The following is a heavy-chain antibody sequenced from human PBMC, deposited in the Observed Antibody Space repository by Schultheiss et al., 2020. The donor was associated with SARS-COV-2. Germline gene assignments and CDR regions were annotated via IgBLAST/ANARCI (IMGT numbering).Heavy chain of an antibody. CDR3: AKSVGIAAAGIFDY. CDR1: GFTFSSYS. V-gene: IGHV3-21*04. J-gene: IGHJ4*02. Sequence: GGSLRLSCAASGFTFSSYSMNWVRQAPGKGLEWVSSISSKNNYIYYADSVKGRFTISRDNAKNSLYLQMNSLRAEDTAVYYCAKSVGIAAAGIFDYWGQGTLVTVSS. CDR2: ISSKNNYI. D-gene: IGHD6-13*01.